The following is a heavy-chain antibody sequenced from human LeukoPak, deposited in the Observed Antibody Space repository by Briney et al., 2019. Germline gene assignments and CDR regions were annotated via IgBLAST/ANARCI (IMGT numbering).Heavy chain of an antibody. V-gene: IGHV1-18*01. CDR1: GYTFNNYG. Sequence: VASVNVSCKASGYTFNNYGISWVQQAPGQGLEWMGWISAYNGNTNQAQKLQGRVTMTTDTSTSTAYMELRSLRSDDTAVYYCATDSYPYYETSSMAFDIWGQGTMVTVSS. J-gene: IGHJ3*02. CDR2: ISAYNGNT. CDR3: ATDSYPYYETSSMAFDI. D-gene: IGHD3-22*01.